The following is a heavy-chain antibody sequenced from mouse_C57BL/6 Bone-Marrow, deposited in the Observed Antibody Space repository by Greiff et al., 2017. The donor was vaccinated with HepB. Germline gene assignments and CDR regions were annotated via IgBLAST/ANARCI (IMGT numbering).Heavy chain of an antibody. Sequence: QVQLQQPGAELVKPGASVKLSCEASGYTFTSYWMHWVKQRPGQGLEWIGMIHPNSGSTNYNEKFKSKATLTVDKSSSTAYMQLSSLTSEDSAVYYCASEGTGTPFDYWGQGTTLTVSS. CDR2: IHPNSGST. V-gene: IGHV1-64*01. CDR3: ASEGTGTPFDY. D-gene: IGHD4-1*01. J-gene: IGHJ2*01. CDR1: GYTFTSYW.